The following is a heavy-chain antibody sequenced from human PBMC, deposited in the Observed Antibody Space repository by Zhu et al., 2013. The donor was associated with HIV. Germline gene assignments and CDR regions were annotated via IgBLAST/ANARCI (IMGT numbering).Heavy chain of an antibody. Sequence: QVQLVQSGAEVKKPGASVKVSCKASGYTFTSYDINWVRQATGQGLEWMGWMNPNSGNTGYAQKFQGRVTMTRNTSISTAYMELSSLRSEDTAVYYCARDGYCSSTSCYAGIYYYYGMDVWGQGTTVTVSS. D-gene: IGHD2-2*03. CDR1: GYTFTSYD. J-gene: IGHJ6*02. CDR3: ARDGYCSSTSCYAGIYYYYGMDV. V-gene: IGHV1-8*01. CDR2: MNPNSGNT.